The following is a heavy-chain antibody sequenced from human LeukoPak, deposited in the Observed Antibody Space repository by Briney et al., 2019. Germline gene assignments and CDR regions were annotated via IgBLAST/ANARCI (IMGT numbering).Heavy chain of an antibody. D-gene: IGHD2-2*01. J-gene: IGHJ4*02. Sequence: PGGSLRLSCAVSGSIFSGYAMSWVRQAPGKGLEWVSVISGSGGLTYYADSVKGRFTISRDNSKNTLYLQMNSLRADDTAVYYCARDLRRDCSTTTCYAFDYWGQGTLVTVSS. CDR2: ISGSGGLT. CDR1: GSIFSGYA. CDR3: ARDLRRDCSTTTCYAFDY. V-gene: IGHV3-23*01.